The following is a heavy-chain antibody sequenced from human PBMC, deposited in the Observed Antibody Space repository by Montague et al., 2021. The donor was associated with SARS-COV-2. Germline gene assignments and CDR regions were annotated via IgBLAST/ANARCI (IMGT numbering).Heavy chain of an antibody. V-gene: IGHV4-61*01. J-gene: IGHJ4*02. Sequence: SETRSLTCSVSGGSVSSGSYYWSWIRQPPGKGLECIGYIYYSGSAYYNPYNPSLMSRATTSIDTFKNQFSLNLNSVTAADTAVYYCAKGDMVRGIPYIDNWGQGNLVTVSS. CDR3: AKGDMVRGIPYIDN. D-gene: IGHD3-10*01. CDR2: IYYSGSAYYN. CDR1: GGSVSSGSYY.